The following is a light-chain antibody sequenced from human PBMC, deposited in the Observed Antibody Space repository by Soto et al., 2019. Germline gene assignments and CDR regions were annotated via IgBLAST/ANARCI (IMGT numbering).Light chain of an antibody. CDR2: DVS. J-gene: IGLJ1*01. Sequence: QSVLTQPASVSGSPGQSITISCTGTSRDVGGYNYVSWYQQHPGKAPKLMIYDVSNRPSGVSNRFSGSKSGNTASLTISGLQAEDEADYYCSSYTSSSPPVFGTGTKVTVL. CDR1: SRDVGGYNY. V-gene: IGLV2-14*01. CDR3: SSYTSSSPPV.